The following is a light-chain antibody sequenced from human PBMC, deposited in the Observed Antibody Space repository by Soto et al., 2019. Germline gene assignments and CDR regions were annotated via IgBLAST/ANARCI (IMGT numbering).Light chain of an antibody. J-gene: IGLJ2*01. Sequence: QSVLTQPPSVSGAPGQRVTISCTGSSSNIGAGYDVHWYQQLPGTAPQLLIYDNTNRPSGVPDRFSGSKSGMSASLAITGLQADDEADYYCQTYDSSLRALVFGGGTQLTVL. V-gene: IGLV1-40*01. CDR1: SSNIGAGYD. CDR2: DNT. CDR3: QTYDSSLRALV.